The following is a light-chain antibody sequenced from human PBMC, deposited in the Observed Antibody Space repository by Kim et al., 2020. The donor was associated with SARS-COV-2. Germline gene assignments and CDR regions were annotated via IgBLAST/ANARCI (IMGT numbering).Light chain of an antibody. Sequence: GVPSRFSGSGSGTDFTLTISSLQPADFATNYCQQTFSTPPYTFGQGTKLEI. CDR3: QQTFSTPPYT. J-gene: IGKJ2*01. V-gene: IGKV1-39*01.